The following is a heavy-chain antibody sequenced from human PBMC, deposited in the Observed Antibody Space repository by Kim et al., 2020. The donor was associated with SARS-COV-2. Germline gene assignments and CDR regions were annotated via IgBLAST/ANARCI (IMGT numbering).Heavy chain of an antibody. J-gene: IGHJ4*02. Sequence: SVEVRLTNSRDNSKNTLYLQMNSLRAEDTAVYYCAKDPYYDFWSGYYFDYWGQGTLVTVSS. V-gene: IGHV3-23*01. CDR3: AKDPYYDFWSGYYFDY. D-gene: IGHD3-3*01.